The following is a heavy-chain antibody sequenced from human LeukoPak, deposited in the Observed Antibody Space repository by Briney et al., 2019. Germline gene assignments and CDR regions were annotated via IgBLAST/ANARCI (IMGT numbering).Heavy chain of an antibody. CDR1: RSLFTTYG. D-gene: IGHD5-12*01. J-gene: IGHJ4*02. V-gene: IGHV3-30*05. CDR3: AKDRGYSGYDPYFDY. Sequence: PGGSLRLSCAASRSLFTTYGIHWARQAPGKGLEWVAVISFDGSNTFYTDSVKGRFTVSRDNAKNSLYLQMNSLRAEDTALYYCAKDRGYSGYDPYFDYWGQGTLVTVSS. CDR2: ISFDGSNT.